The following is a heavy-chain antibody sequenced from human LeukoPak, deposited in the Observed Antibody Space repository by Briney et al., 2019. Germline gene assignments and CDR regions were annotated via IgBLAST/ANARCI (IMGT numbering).Heavy chain of an antibody. CDR2: INSDGSST. J-gene: IGHJ4*02. D-gene: IGHD4-23*01. CDR1: GFTFSSYW. V-gene: IGHV3-74*01. Sequence: PGGSLRLSCAASGFTFSSYWMHWVRQAPGKGLVWVSRINSDGSSTSYADSVKGRFTISRDNAENTLYLQMNSLRAEDTAVYYCARPGFRWPHFDYWGQGTLVTVSS. CDR3: ARPGFRWPHFDY.